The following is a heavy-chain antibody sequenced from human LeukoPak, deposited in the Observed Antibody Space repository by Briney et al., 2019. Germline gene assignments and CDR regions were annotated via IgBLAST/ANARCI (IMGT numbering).Heavy chain of an antibody. V-gene: IGHV3-23*01. CDR3: AKDWKGVRPYDN. CDR2: ISGSGDNT. Sequence: SGGSLRLSCAASGFTFSSYDMTWVRQAPGKGLQWVSGISGSGDNTYYADSVKGRFTISRDNSKNTLYLQMNSLRAEDTAVYYCAKDWKGVRPYDNWGQGILVTVSS. D-gene: IGHD3-10*01. J-gene: IGHJ4*02. CDR1: GFTFSSYD.